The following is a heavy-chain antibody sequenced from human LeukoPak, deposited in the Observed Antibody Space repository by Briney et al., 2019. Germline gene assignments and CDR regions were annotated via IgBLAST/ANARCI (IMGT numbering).Heavy chain of an antibody. CDR1: GFTFSSYW. D-gene: IGHD5-18*01. CDR2: ISGSGGST. V-gene: IGHV3-23*01. CDR3: AKGIYGYSYGLFDY. J-gene: IGHJ4*02. Sequence: GGSLRLSCAASGFTFSSYWMSWVRQAPGKGLEWVSAISGSGGSTYYADSVKGRFTISRDNSKNTLYLQMNSLRAEDTAVYYCAKGIYGYSYGLFDYWGQGTLVTVSS.